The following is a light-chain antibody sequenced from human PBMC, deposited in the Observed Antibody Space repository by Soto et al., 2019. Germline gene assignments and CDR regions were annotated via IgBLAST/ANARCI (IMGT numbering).Light chain of an antibody. CDR1: QSVSSN. J-gene: IGKJ4*01. CDR2: AAS. CDR3: QQYNEWPLT. V-gene: IGKV3-15*01. Sequence: EKVITQSPATLSVSPGERATLSCGASQSVSSNLAWYQQKPGQGPRLLMYAASTRATGIPARFSGSGSGTEFTLTISSLQSEDIAVYYCQQYNEWPLTFGGGTKVEIK.